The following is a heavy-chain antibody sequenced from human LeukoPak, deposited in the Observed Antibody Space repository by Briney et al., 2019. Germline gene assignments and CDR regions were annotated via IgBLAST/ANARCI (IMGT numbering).Heavy chain of an antibody. CDR1: GGSISSSNYY. CDR3: ARTLGWASSRYPFDG. CDR2: MYYSGNT. Sequence: SETLSLTCTVSGGSISSSNYYWGWLRQPPGKGLEWIVSMYYSGNTDYNPSLKSRVTISVDTSKNQFSLKVNSVTAADTAVYYCARTLGWASSRYPFDGWGQGTLVTVSS. D-gene: IGHD3-16*02. V-gene: IGHV4-39*01. J-gene: IGHJ4*02.